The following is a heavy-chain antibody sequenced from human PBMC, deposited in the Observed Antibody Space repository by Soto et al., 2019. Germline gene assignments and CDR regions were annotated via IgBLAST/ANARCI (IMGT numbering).Heavy chain of an antibody. CDR2: IYHSGST. V-gene: IGHV4-38-2*02. J-gene: IGHJ3*02. D-gene: IGHD2-2*01. Sequence: SETLSLTCTVSGYSISSGYYWGWIWQPPGKGLEWIGSIYHSGSTYYNPSLKSRVTISVDTSKNQFSLKLSSVTAADTAVYYCARGAIDCSSTSCYDAFDIWGQGTMVTVSS. CDR3: ARGAIDCSSTSCYDAFDI. CDR1: GYSISSGYY.